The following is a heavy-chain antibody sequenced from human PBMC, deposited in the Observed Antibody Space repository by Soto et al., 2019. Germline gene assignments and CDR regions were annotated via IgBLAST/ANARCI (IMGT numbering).Heavy chain of an antibody. J-gene: IGHJ3*02. V-gene: IGHV4-4*07. CDR3: ARSRVYANPHDFDI. Sequence: TSETLSLTCTVSGGSISSYYWSWIRQPAGKGLEWIGRIYTSGSTNYNPSLKSRVTMSVDTSKNQFSLKLSSVTAADTAVYYCARSRVYANPHDFDIRGQVTMGTVSS. CDR1: GGSISSYY. CDR2: IYTSGST. D-gene: IGHD2-8*01.